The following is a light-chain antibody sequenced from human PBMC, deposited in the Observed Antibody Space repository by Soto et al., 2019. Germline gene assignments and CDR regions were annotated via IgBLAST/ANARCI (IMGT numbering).Light chain of an antibody. CDR3: CSSAGSSTV. J-gene: IGLJ2*01. CDR1: SSDVGSYNL. V-gene: IGLV2-23*01. CDR2: EGS. Sequence: QSALTQPASVSGSPGQSITISCTGTSSDVGSYNLVSWYQQHPGKAPKLMIYEGSKRPSGVSNRYSGSKSGNTASLTISGLQAEDESDYYCCSSAGSSTVFGGGTKVTVL.